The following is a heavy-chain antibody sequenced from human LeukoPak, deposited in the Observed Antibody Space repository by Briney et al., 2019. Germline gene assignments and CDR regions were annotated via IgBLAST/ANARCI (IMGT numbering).Heavy chain of an antibody. CDR1: GDSVSSNSAA. CDR3: AGGAKLGRGYYFDY. D-gene: IGHD7-27*01. Sequence: PSETLSLTCAISGDSVSSNSAAWNWIRQSPSRGLECLGRTYYRSKWYNAYAVSVKSRITINPDTSKKHFSLQLNSVTPEDTAVYYCAGGAKLGRGYYFDYWGQGTLVTVSS. J-gene: IGHJ4*02. CDR2: TYYRSKWYN. V-gene: IGHV6-1*01.